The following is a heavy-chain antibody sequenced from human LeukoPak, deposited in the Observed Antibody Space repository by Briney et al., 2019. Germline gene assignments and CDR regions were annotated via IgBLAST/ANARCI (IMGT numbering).Heavy chain of an antibody. V-gene: IGHV3-48*03. CDR1: GFTFSSYE. Sequence: GGSLRLSCAASGFTFSSYEMNWVRQAPGKGLEWVSYISSSGSNIYYADSVKGRFTISRDNAKNSLYLQMNSLRAEDTAVYYCARVGGSSGWYHRPGGPYELDYWGQGTLVTVSS. D-gene: IGHD6-19*01. CDR3: ARVGGSSGWYHRPGGPYELDY. CDR2: ISSSGSNI. J-gene: IGHJ4*02.